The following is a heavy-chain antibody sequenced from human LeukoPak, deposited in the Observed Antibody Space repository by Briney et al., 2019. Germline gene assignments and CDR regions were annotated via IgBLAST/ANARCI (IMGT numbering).Heavy chain of an antibody. D-gene: IGHD3-3*01. CDR2: IIPIFGIA. Sequence: SVKVSCKASGGTFSSYAISWVRQAPGQGLEWMGRIIPIFGIANYAQKFQGRVTITADKSTSAAYMELSSLRSEDTAVYYCARQTIFGVVPHNWFDPWGQGTLVTVSS. CDR3: ARQTIFGVVPHNWFDP. CDR1: GGTFSSYA. V-gene: IGHV1-69*04. J-gene: IGHJ5*02.